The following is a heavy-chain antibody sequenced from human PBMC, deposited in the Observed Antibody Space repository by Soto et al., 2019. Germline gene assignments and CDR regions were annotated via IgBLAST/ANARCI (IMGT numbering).Heavy chain of an antibody. CDR1: GGSISSRDFC. Sequence: PSETLSLTCTVSGGSISSRDFCWSWIRQHPGKGLEWIGYIYYSGNTDYTPSLKSRVTISVDTSKNQFSLKLNSVTAADTAVYYCARAREREPGHGASLDYFDSWGQGALGTGSS. CDR3: ARAREREPGHGASLDYFDS. D-gene: IGHD3-16*01. J-gene: IGHJ4*02. CDR2: IYYSGNT. V-gene: IGHV4-31*03.